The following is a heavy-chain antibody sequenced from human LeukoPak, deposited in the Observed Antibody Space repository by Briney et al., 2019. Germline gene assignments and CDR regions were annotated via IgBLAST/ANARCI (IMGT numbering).Heavy chain of an antibody. D-gene: IGHD2-21*02. CDR3: AKKTTASRGGRYYFDY. V-gene: IGHV1-8*01. CDR2: MNPNSGNT. CDR1: GYTFTSYD. Sequence: ASVKVSCKASGYTFTSYDINWVRQATGQGLEWMGWMNPNSGNTGYAQKFQGRVTMTRNTSISTAYMELSSLRSEDTAVYYCAKKTTASRGGRYYFDYWGQGTLVTVYS. J-gene: IGHJ4*02.